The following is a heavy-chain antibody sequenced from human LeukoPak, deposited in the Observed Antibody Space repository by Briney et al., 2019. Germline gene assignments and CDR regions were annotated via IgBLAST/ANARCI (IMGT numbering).Heavy chain of an antibody. V-gene: IGHV3-49*03. CDR2: IRSKAYGGTT. J-gene: IGHJ4*02. Sequence: GGSLRLSCAASGFTFSSYAMSWFRQAPGKGLEWVGFIRSKAYGGTTEYAASVKGRFTISRDDSKSIAYLQMNSLKTEDTAVYYCTRVGPTEYYDSSGYYPYYFDYWGQGTLVTVSS. CDR1: GFTFSSYA. D-gene: IGHD3-22*01. CDR3: TRVGPTEYYDSSGYYPYYFDY.